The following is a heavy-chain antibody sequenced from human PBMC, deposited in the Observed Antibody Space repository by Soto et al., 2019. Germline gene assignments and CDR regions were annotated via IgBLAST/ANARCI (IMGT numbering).Heavy chain of an antibody. J-gene: IGHJ5*02. V-gene: IGHV1-2*04. CDR2: INPNSGGT. D-gene: IGHD3-10*01. CDR1: GYTFTGYY. CDR3: ARDRVTMVRGVNFWFDP. Sequence: GASVKVSCKASGYTFTGYYMHWVRQAPGQGLEWMGWINPNSGGTNYAQKFQGWVTMTRDTSISTAYMELSRLRSDDTAVYYCARDRVTMVRGVNFWFDPWGQGTLVTVSS.